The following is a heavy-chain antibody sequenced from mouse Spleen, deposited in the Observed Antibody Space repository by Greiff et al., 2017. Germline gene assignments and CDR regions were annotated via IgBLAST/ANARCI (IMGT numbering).Heavy chain of an antibody. Sequence: EVQRVESGGGLVKPGGSLKLSCAASGFTFSDYGMAWVRQAPGKGPEWVAFISNLAYSIYYADTVTGRFTISRENAKNTLYLEMSSLRSEDTAMYYCARQADYGSSYDYWGQGTTLTVSS. CDR3: ARQADYGSSYDY. CDR1: GFTFSDYG. J-gene: IGHJ2*01. V-gene: IGHV5-15*01. D-gene: IGHD1-1*01. CDR2: ISNLAYSI.